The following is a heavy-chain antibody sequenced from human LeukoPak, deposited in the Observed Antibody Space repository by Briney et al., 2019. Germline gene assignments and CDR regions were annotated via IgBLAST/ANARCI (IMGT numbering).Heavy chain of an antibody. J-gene: IGHJ3*02. V-gene: IGHV3-30*12. Sequence: PGGSLRLSCAVSGFTFSSFAMHWVRQAPGKGLEWVAEITHDESNKYYTDSVKGRFTISRDKSQNTLYLEMNSLRVEDTAVYYCARGQYRLVWFGDEISDGFDIWGQGTMVTVSS. D-gene: IGHD3-10*01. CDR3: ARGQYRLVWFGDEISDGFDI. CDR1: GFTFSSFA. CDR2: ITHDESNK.